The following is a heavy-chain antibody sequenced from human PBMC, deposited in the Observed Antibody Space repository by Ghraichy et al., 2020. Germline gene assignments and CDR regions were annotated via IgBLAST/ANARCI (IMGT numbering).Heavy chain of an antibody. CDR1: GYTFTSYG. D-gene: IGHD6-19*01. V-gene: IGHV1-18*04. J-gene: IGHJ4*02. CDR2: ISAYNGNT. CDR3: ARDYSSGWSLIYFDY. Sequence: ASVKVSCKASGYTFTSYGISWVRQAPGQGLEWMGWISAYNGNTNYAQKLQGRVTMTTDTSTSTAYMELRSLRSDDTAVYYCARDYSSGWSLIYFDYWGQGTLVTVSS.